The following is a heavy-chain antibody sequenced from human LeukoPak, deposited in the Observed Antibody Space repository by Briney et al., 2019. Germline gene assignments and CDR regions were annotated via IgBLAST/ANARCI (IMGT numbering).Heavy chain of an antibody. V-gene: IGHV1-46*01. CDR1: GYTFTSNY. J-gene: IGHJ4*02. CDR3: ARDQEGFDY. CDR2: IYPRDGST. Sequence: ASVKASCKASGYTFTSNYIHWVRQAPGHGREWMGMIYPRDGSTSYAQKFQGRVTVTRDTSTSTVHMELSGLRSEDTAVYYCARDQEGFDYWGQGTLVTVSS.